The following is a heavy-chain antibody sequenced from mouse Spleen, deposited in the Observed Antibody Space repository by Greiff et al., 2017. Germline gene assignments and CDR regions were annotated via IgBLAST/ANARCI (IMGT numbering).Heavy chain of an antibody. Sequence: EVKVEESGGGLVQPGGSMKLSCVASGFTFRNYWMNWVRQSPEKGLEWVAEIRLKSNNYATHYAESVKGRFTISRDDSKSSVYLQMNNLRAEDTGIYYCTRRHYYGYDAMDYWGQGTSVTVSS. CDR1: GFTFRNYW. CDR2: IRLKSNNYAT. V-gene: IGHV6-6*02. CDR3: TRRHYYGYDAMDY. D-gene: IGHD1-2*01. J-gene: IGHJ4*01.